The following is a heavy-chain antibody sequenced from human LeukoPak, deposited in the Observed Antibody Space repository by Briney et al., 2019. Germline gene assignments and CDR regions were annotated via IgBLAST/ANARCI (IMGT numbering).Heavy chain of an antibody. CDR2: IRGDGSLK. CDR3: ARDANYHDSSVYYDAFDI. V-gene: IGHV3-7*01. Sequence: PGGSLRPSRAASAFSFSNSWMTWLRQAPGKGREWVANIRGDGSLKYYLDSVKGRFTISRDNAKNSLYLQMNSLRAEDTAVYYCARDANYHDSSVYYDAFDIWGQRTMVTVSA. CDR1: AFSFSNSW. D-gene: IGHD3-22*01. J-gene: IGHJ3*02.